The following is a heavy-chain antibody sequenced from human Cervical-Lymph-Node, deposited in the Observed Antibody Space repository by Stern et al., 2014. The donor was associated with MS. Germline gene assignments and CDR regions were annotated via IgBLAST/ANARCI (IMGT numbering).Heavy chain of an antibody. CDR2: ITVSGGST. D-gene: IGHD5-18*01. Sequence: EVQLVESGGGLVQPGGSLRLSCAASGLTFSTYALSWVRQAPGQGLEWVSTITVSGGSTSSADSVKGRFTISRDNSKNTLYLHMSSLRAEDTAAYFCASNPVNSFGFVYRYFDFWGQGTLVTVSS. V-gene: IGHV3-23*04. CDR3: ASNPVNSFGFVYRYFDF. CDR1: GLTFSTYA. J-gene: IGHJ4*02.